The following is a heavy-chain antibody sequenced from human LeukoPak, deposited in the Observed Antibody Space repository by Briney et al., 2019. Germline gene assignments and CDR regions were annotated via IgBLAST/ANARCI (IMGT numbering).Heavy chain of an antibody. D-gene: IGHD2-2*01. J-gene: IGHJ4*02. CDR3: AKGQGDCSGTSCRE. CDR1: GFTFSSYA. V-gene: IGHV3-23*01. CDR2: ISGSGGST. Sequence: GGSLRLSCAACGFTFSSYAMNWVRQAPGKALEWVAGISGSGGSTFYADFVKGRCTISRDNSKNTLYLQINSLRVEDTAVYYCAKGQGDCSGTSCREWGQGTLVTVPS.